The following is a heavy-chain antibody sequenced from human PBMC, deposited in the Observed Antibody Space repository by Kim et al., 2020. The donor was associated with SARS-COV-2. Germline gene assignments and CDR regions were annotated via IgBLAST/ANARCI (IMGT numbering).Heavy chain of an antibody. J-gene: IGHJ6*02. Sequence: SETLSLTCTVSGGSIISGTHHWGWIRQAPGKGLEWIGSMTYSGYTHYNPSLQSRVSKSVDTSKNQVSLKLSSVTAADTAVYYCARDSSMILGVIAYDLDVWGQGTAVTVSS. CDR1: GGSIISGTHH. D-gene: IGHD3-22*01. V-gene: IGHV4-39*07. CDR3: ARDSSMILGVIAYDLDV. CDR2: MTYSGYT.